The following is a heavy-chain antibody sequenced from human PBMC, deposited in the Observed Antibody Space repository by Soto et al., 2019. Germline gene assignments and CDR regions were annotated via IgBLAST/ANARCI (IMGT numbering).Heavy chain of an antibody. CDR2: IYYSGST. D-gene: IGHD3-9*01. V-gene: IGHV4-31*03. CDR1: GGSISSGGYY. CDR3: ARLNYDILTGYTGSKLDY. J-gene: IGHJ4*02. Sequence: SETLSLTCTVSGGSISSGGYYWSWIRQHPGKGLEWIGYIYYSGSTYYNPSLKSRVTISVDTSKNQFSLKLSSMTAADTAVYYCARLNYDILTGYTGSKLDYWGQGTRVT.